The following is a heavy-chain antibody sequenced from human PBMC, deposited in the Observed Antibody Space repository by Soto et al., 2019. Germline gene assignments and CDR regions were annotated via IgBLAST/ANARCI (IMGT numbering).Heavy chain of an antibody. CDR3: ARSINP. V-gene: IGHV4-31*03. CDR2: IYDSGST. J-gene: IGHJ5*02. D-gene: IGHD3-10*01. CDR1: GGAISSGGYY. Sequence: QVQLQEAGPGLVKPAQTLFLTCTVSGGAISSGGYYWSWIRQHPGKVLEWIGYIYDSGSTYYNPALKSRVTISVDTSKNQFSLKLSSVTAADTAVYYCARSINPWGQGTLVTVSS.